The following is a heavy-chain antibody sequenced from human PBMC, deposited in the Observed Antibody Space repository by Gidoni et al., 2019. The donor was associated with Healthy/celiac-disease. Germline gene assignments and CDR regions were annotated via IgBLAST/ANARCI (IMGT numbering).Heavy chain of an antibody. CDR3: ATGGRITIFGVVIMPDKNGMYV. CDR1: GYTFTSYD. D-gene: IGHD3-3*01. Sequence: QVQLVQSGAEVKKPGASVKVSCKASGYTFTSYDINWVRQATGQGLEWMGWMNPNSGNTGYAQKFQGRVTMTRHTSISTAYMELSSLRSEDTAVYYCATGGRITIFGVVIMPDKNGMYVWGQGTTVTFSS. J-gene: IGHJ6*02. CDR2: MNPNSGNT. V-gene: IGHV1-8*01.